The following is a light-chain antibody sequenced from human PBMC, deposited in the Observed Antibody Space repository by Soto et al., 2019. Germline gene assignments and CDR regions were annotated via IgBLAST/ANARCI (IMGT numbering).Light chain of an antibody. CDR1: QSVSRRY. V-gene: IGKV3-20*01. Sequence: IVLTQSPDTLSLSPGQRATLSCRASQSVSRRYLAWYQQKPGQAPILLIYDVSERASDIPDRFSGSGSVTDFTLTINRLVPEDVAVYYCQYQGSFGGGTKVEIK. CDR3: QYQGS. CDR2: DVS. J-gene: IGKJ4*01.